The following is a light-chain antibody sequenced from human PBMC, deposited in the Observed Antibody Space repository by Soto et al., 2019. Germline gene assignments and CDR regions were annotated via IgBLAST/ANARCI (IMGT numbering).Light chain of an antibody. J-gene: IGLJ2*01. CDR1: SSDVGDYNY. CDR2: EVN. CDR3: SSYAGKGV. Sequence: QSALTQPPAASGSPGQSVTISCTGTSSDVGDYNYVSWYQQHPGRAPKLMIYEVNKRPSGVPDRFSGSKSGNTPSLTVSGLQAEDEADYYCSSYAGKGVFGGGTKVTVL. V-gene: IGLV2-8*01.